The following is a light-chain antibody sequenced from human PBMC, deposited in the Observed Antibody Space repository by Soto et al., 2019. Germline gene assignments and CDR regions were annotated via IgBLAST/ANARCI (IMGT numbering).Light chain of an antibody. J-gene: IGLJ2*01. CDR3: SSYAGSNKGVI. Sequence: QAVVTQPPSASGSPGQSVTISCTGTSSDVGAYKYVSWYQQHPGKAPKLMISEVSKRPSGVPDRFSGSKSGNTASLTVSGLQAEDEADYFCSSYAGSNKGVIFGGGTKLTVL. V-gene: IGLV2-8*01. CDR1: SSDVGAYKY. CDR2: EVS.